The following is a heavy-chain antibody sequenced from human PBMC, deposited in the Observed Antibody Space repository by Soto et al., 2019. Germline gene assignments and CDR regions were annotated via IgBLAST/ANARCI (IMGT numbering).Heavy chain of an antibody. CDR2: ISSSGSTI. J-gene: IGHJ2*01. V-gene: IGHV3-11*01. CDR1: GFTFSDYY. CDR3: ARDPANSSSWRNWYFDL. Sequence: PGGSLRLSCAASGFTFSDYYMSWIRQAPGKGLEWVSYISSSGSTIYYADSVKGRFTISRDNAKNSLYLQMNSLRAEDTAVYYCARDPANSSSWRNWYFDLWGRGTLVTVSS. D-gene: IGHD6-13*01.